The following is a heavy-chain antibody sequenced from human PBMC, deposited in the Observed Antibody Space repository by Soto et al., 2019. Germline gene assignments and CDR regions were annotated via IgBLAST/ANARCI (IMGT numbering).Heavy chain of an antibody. CDR1: GFSVRSNY. J-gene: IGHJ4*02. D-gene: IGHD3-16*01. CDR2: IYSDGST. V-gene: IGHV3-53*01. Sequence: GGSLRLSCAASGFSVRSNYMSWVRQAPGKGLEWVSIIYSDGSTYYADSVKGRFTISRDNSKNTLYLQMNSLRSEDTAVYYCARLLYIWGSYDPSEFDYWGQGTLVTVSS. CDR3: ARLLYIWGSYDPSEFDY.